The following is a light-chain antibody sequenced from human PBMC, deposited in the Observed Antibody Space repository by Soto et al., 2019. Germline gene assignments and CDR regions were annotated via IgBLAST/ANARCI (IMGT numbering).Light chain of an antibody. Sequence: IQMTQSPSTLSASVGDRVTITCRASHNIDRWMAWYQQKRGRAPSLLIFDATTLHSGVPSRFSGGGSGTEFTLTINGLQPDDFATYYCQQFAKSSTFGQGTTVEIK. CDR3: QQFAKSST. J-gene: IGKJ1*01. CDR1: HNIDRW. CDR2: DAT. V-gene: IGKV1-5*01.